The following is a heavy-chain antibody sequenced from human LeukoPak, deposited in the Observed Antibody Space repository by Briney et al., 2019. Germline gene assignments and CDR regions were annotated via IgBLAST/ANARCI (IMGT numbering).Heavy chain of an antibody. D-gene: IGHD1-26*01. CDR3: AKGGSYAPLDH. CDR2: INSDGSST. J-gene: IGHJ4*02. CDR1: GFTFSSYW. Sequence: GGSLRLSCAASGFTFSSYWMHWVRQAPGKGLVWVSRINSDGSSTSYADSVKGRFTISRDNAKNTLYLQMSSLRAEDTAVYYCAKGGSYAPLDHWGQGTLVTVSS. V-gene: IGHV3-74*01.